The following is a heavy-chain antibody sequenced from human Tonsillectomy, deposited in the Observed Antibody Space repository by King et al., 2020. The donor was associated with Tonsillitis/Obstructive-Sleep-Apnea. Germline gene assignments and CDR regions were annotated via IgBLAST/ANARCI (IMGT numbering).Heavy chain of an antibody. V-gene: IGHV4-59*01. Sequence: QLQESGPGRVKPSETLSLTCTVSGGSISSYYWSWIRQPPGKGLEWIGYIYDSGSTNNNPSLKSRVTISVDTSKNQFSLKLSSVTAADTAVYYCARDMVLEAGGDAFEIWGQGAMVTVSS. CDR3: ARDMVLEAGGDAFEI. J-gene: IGHJ3*02. CDR1: GGSISSYY. CDR2: IYDSGST. D-gene: IGHD2-8*01.